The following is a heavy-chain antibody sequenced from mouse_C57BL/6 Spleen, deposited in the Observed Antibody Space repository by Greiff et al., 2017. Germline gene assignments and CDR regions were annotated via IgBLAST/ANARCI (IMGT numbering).Heavy chain of an antibody. CDR2: INPSNGGT. J-gene: IGHJ1*03. D-gene: IGHD1-1*01. V-gene: IGHV1-53*01. CDR1: GYTFTSYW. CDR3: AREATVVATRYFDV. Sequence: VQLQQPGTELVKPGASVKLSCKASGYTFTSYWMHWVKQRPGQGLEWIGNINPSNGGTNYNAKFKSKATLTVDKSSSTAYMQLSSLTSEDSAVYYCAREATVVATRYFDVWGTGTTVTVSS.